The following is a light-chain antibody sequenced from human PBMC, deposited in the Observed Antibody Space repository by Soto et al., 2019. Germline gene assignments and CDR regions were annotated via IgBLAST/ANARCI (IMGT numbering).Light chain of an antibody. CDR2: EVN. CDR1: SSDVGGYNY. V-gene: IGLV2-8*01. CDR3: TSYAGGNNV. J-gene: IGLJ1*01. Sequence: QSALTQPPSASGSPGQSVTISCTGTSSDVGGYNYVSWYQQNPGKVPKLMIYEVNKRPSGVPDRFSGSKSGNTASLTVSGLHADDEADYYCTSYAGGNNVFGTGTKLTVL.